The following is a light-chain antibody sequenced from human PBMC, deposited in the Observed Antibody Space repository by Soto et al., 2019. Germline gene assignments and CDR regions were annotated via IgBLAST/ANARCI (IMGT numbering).Light chain of an antibody. J-gene: IGKJ4*01. V-gene: IGKV3-20*01. Sequence: EIVLTQSPGTLSLSPGERATLSCRASQSVTSSYLAWYQQKPGQAPRLLIYGASSRATGIPDRFSGSGSGKDFTLTISRLEPEDFAVYYCQQYGNAPLTFGGGTKEEIK. CDR1: QSVTSSY. CDR3: QQYGNAPLT. CDR2: GAS.